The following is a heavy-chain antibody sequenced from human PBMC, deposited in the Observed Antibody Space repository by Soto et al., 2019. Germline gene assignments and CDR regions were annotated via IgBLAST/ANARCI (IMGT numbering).Heavy chain of an antibody. J-gene: IGHJ5*02. V-gene: IGHV1-2*02. D-gene: IGHD3-3*01. CDR1: GYTFTGYF. CDR3: ARGGGTILAPLP. CDR2: INSNSGAT. Sequence: QVQLVQSGAEVKKPGASVKVSCKASGYTFTGYFMHWVRQAPGQGHEWMGWINSNSGATKYAQKCKGRVTLSRDTSISTAYMELSGLRSDDTAVYYCARGGGTILAPLPWGQGTLVTVSS.